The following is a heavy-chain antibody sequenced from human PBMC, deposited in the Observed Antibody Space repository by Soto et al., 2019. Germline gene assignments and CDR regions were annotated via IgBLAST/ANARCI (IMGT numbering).Heavy chain of an antibody. V-gene: IGHV3-66*01. CDR1: GFTVSSKY. J-gene: IGHJ6*03. D-gene: IGHD2-15*01. Sequence: EVQLVESGGGLVQPGGSLRLSCAASGFTVSSKYMSWVRQAPGRGLEWVSLIYSGGSTSYADSVKGRFTISRDNFKNSLYLQMNSLRDDDTAVYYCARDGLYCSGGRCFGVPMDVWGNGTTGTVSS. CDR3: ARDGLYCSGGRCFGVPMDV. CDR2: IYSGGST.